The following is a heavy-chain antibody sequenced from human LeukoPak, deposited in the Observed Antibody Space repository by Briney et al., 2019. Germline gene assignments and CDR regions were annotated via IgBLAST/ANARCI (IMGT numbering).Heavy chain of an antibody. D-gene: IGHD2-2*01. V-gene: IGHV4-39*01. J-gene: IGHJ2*01. CDR3: ARVPAAVYWYFDL. CDR1: GDSISSNKYY. CDR2: IYYSGST. Sequence: SETLSLTCTVSGDSISSNKYYWGWIRQPPGKGLEWIGHIYYSGSTYYNPSLKSRVTMSVDPSQIQFSLRLTSVTAADTAVYYCARVPAAVYWYFDLWGRGTLVTVSS.